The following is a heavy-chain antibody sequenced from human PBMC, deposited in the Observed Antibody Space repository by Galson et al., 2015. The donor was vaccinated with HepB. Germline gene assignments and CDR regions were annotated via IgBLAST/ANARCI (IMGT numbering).Heavy chain of an antibody. J-gene: IGHJ6*02. Sequence: SLRLSCAASGFTFSSYSMNWVRQAPGKGLEWVSYISSSSSTIYYADSVKGRFTISRDNAKNSLYLQMNSLRAEDTAVYYCARDGAGYSSGWYWGQTKTGDYGMDVWGQGTTVTVSS. V-gene: IGHV3-48*04. CDR3: ARDGAGYSSGWYWGQTKTGDYGMDV. CDR2: ISSSSSTI. D-gene: IGHD6-19*01. CDR1: GFTFSSYS.